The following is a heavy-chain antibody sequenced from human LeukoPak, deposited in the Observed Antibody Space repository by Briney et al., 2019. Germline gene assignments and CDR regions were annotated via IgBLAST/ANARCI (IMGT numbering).Heavy chain of an antibody. CDR1: GFTFSSYW. V-gene: IGHV3-7*01. Sequence: GGSLRLSCAASGFTFSSYWMGWVRQAPGKRLEWVANMNIDGSEKYYADSAKGRFTISRDNARNSVYLQMNSLRVEDTAAYYCARDPVEWELLLDYWGQGTLVTVSS. CDR2: MNIDGSEK. CDR3: ARDPVEWELLLDY. J-gene: IGHJ4*02. D-gene: IGHD1-26*01.